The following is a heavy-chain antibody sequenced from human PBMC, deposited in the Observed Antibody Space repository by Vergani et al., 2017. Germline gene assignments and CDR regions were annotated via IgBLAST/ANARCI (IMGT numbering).Heavy chain of an antibody. D-gene: IGHD6-13*01. Sequence: EVQLVESGGGLVKPGGSLRLSCAASGFTFNSYSMNWVRQAPGKGLEWVSSISSSSSYIYYADSVKGRFTISRDNAKNSLYLQMNSLRAEDTAVYYCAKSSGIAAAGPEYFQHWGQGTLVTVSS. CDR1: GFTFNSYS. CDR2: ISSSSSYI. CDR3: AKSSGIAAAGPEYFQH. J-gene: IGHJ1*01. V-gene: IGHV3-21*04.